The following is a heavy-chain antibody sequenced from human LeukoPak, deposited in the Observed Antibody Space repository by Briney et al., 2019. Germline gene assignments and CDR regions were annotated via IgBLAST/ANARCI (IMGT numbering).Heavy chain of an antibody. V-gene: IGHV3-21*01. D-gene: IGHD1-26*01. CDR3: ARDWGSYPMPDDAFDI. J-gene: IGHJ3*02. CDR1: GFTFSSYS. Sequence: PGGSLRLSCAASGFTFSSYSMNWVRQAPGKGLEWVSSISSSSSYIYYADSVKGRFTISRDNAKNSLYLQMNSLRAEDTAVYYCARDWGSYPMPDDAFDIWGQGTMVTVSS. CDR2: ISSSSSYI.